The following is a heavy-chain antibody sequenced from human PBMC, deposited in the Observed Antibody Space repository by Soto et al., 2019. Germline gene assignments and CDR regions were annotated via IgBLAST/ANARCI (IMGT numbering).Heavy chain of an antibody. V-gene: IGHV1-18*01. D-gene: IGHD3-22*01. Sequence: QVRLEQSGPEVKKTGASVKVSCKASGYTFTSYGISWVRQAPGQGLEWMGWINIYSGDANYAQSFQDRVTMTRDTPXNTVYMEMRTLRSDDTAVYYCARALYYYDNSGLAYWGQGTLVTVSS. CDR2: INIYSGDA. CDR3: ARALYYYDNSGLAY. CDR1: GYTFTSYG. J-gene: IGHJ4*02.